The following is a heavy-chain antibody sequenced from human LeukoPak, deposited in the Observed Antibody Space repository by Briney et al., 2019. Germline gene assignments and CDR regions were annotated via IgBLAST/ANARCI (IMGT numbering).Heavy chain of an antibody. D-gene: IGHD3-16*01. J-gene: IGHJ4*02. V-gene: IGHV1-2*02. CDR1: GYTFTGYY. Sequence: ASVKVSCKTSGYTFTGYYMHWVRQAPGQGLEWMGWINPNSGGTNYAQKLQGRVTMTTDTSTSTACMELRSLRSDDTAVYYCARDLVPGGNDYWGQGTLVTVSS. CDR3: ARDLVPGGNDY. CDR2: INPNSGGT.